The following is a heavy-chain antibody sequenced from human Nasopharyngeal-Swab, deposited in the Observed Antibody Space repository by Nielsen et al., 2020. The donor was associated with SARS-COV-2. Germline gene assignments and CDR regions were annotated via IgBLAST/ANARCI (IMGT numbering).Heavy chain of an antibody. V-gene: IGHV3-30*04. CDR1: GFTFSSYA. D-gene: IGHD3-10*01. Sequence: GESLKISCAASGFTFSSYAMHWVRQAPGKGLEWVAVISYDGSNKYYADSVKGRFTISRDNSKNTLYLQMNSLRAEDTAVYYCARWGYYYGSGSYYTYYYGMDVWGQGTTVTVSS. J-gene: IGHJ6*02. CDR2: ISYDGSNK. CDR3: ARWGYYYGSGSYYTYYYGMDV.